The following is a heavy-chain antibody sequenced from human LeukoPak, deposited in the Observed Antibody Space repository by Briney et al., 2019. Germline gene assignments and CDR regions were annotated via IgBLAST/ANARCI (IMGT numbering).Heavy chain of an antibody. CDR2: IWYDGSNK. J-gene: IGHJ6*02. Sequence: GGSLRLSCAASGFTFSTYAMHWVRQAPGKGLEWVAVIWYDGSNKNYADSVKGRFTISRDNSKNTLYLQMNSLRAEDTAVYYCARGGRTTWHGMDVWGQGTTVTVSS. CDR1: GFTFSTYA. D-gene: IGHD4-17*01. CDR3: ARGGRTTWHGMDV. V-gene: IGHV3-33*08.